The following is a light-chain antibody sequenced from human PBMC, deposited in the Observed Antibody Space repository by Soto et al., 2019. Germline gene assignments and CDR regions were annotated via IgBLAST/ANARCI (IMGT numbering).Light chain of an antibody. CDR2: NND. CDR3: ATLDDSLSRPV. Sequence: QSVLTQPPSASGTPGQGVTISCSGSTANFGSTYVNWYQQLPGTALTLLIYNNDQRPSGVPDRISGSKSGTSASLAISGLRSEDEAHYYCATLDDSLSRPVFGGGTKLTVL. V-gene: IGLV1-47*01. J-gene: IGLJ2*01. CDR1: TANFGSTY.